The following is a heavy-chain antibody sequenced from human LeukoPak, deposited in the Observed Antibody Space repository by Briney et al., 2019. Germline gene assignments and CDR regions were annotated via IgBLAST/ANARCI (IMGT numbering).Heavy chain of an antibody. CDR1: GGSISSYY. D-gene: IGHD3-22*01. CDR3: ARGAYYYDSRGYFTFHI. CDR2: IYTSGST. V-gene: IGHV4-4*07. Sequence: SETLSLTCTVSGGSISSYYWSWIRQPAGKGLEWIGRIYTSGSTNYNPSLKSRVTMSVDTSKNQFSLKLSSVTAADMAVYYCARGAYYYDSRGYFTFHIWGQGTMVTVSS. J-gene: IGHJ3*02.